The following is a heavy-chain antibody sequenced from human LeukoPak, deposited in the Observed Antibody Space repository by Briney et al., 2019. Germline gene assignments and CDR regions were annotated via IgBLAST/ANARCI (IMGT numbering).Heavy chain of an antibody. Sequence: PSETLSLTCTVSGGSISSGDYYWSWIRQPPGKGLEWIGYIYYSGSTYYNPSLKSRVTISVDTSKNQFSLKLSSVTAADTAVYHCARQQFGRITMIVVVLYYFDYWGQGSLVTVSS. CDR2: IYYSGST. V-gene: IGHV4-30-4*08. D-gene: IGHD3-22*01. CDR3: ARQQFGRITMIVVVLYYFDY. J-gene: IGHJ4*02. CDR1: GGSISSGDYY.